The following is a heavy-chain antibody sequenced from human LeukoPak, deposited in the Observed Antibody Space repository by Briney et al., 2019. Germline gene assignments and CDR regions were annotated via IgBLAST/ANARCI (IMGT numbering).Heavy chain of an antibody. CDR3: ARDRGDYFDYYYGMDV. CDR1: GGSISSYY. CDR2: IYYSGST. D-gene: IGHD3-9*01. J-gene: IGHJ6*04. Sequence: SETLSLTCTVSGGSISSYYWSWTRQPPGKGLEWIGYIYYSGSTNYNPSLKSRVTISVDTSKNQFSLKLSSVTAADTAVYYCARDRGDYFDYYYGMDVWGKGTTVTVSS. V-gene: IGHV4-59*01.